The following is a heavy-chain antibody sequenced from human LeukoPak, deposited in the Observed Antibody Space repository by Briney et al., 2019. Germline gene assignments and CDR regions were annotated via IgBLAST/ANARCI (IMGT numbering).Heavy chain of an antibody. V-gene: IGHV3-21*01. Sequence: GVSLRLSCGASGFTFSSYNMSWVRQAPGKGREWVSSISSSSSYIYQADTVKGRFTISRDNAKNSLYLQKNSLRAEDTAVYYCARVKEASAFDIWGQGTMVTVSS. CDR3: ARVKEASAFDI. J-gene: IGHJ3*02. CDR2: ISSSSSYI. D-gene: IGHD5-12*01. CDR1: GFTFSSYN.